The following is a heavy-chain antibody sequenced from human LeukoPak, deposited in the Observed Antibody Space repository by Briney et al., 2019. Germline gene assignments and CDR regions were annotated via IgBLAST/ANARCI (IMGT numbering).Heavy chain of an antibody. Sequence: SQTLSLTCTVSGGSISSGNYYWSWIRQPAGKGLEWIGRIYTSGSTNYNPSLKSRVTISVDTSKNQFSLKLSSVTAADTAVYYCARVVQERITIFGDYYYYYMDVWGKGTTVTVSS. D-gene: IGHD3-3*01. CDR3: ARVVQERITIFGDYYYYYMDV. CDR1: GGSISSGNYY. J-gene: IGHJ6*03. V-gene: IGHV4-61*02. CDR2: IYTSGST.